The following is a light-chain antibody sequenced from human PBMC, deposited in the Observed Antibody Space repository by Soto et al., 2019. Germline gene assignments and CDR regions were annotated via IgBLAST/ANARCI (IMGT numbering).Light chain of an antibody. CDR1: QSVSSN. CDR2: GAS. CDR3: QQYNNLPRT. Sequence: EIVMTQSPATLSVSPGERATLSCRASQSVSSNLAWYQQKPGQAPRLLIYGASTRATGIPARFSGSGSGTEFTRTISSLQSEDFAVYYCQQYNNLPRTFGQGTKVEIK. V-gene: IGKV3-15*01. J-gene: IGKJ1*01.